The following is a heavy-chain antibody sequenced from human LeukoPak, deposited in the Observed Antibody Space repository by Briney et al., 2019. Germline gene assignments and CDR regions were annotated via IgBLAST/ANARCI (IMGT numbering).Heavy chain of an antibody. J-gene: IGHJ4*02. Sequence: GGSLRLSCAASGFTFSSYSMNWVRQAPGKGLEWASYISSSSTIYYADSVKGRFTISRDNAKNSLYLQMNSLRAEDTAVYYCARGPWHYYDSSGELLDYWGQGTLVTVSS. CDR1: GFTFSSYS. V-gene: IGHV3-48*01. D-gene: IGHD3-22*01. CDR2: ISSSSTI. CDR3: ARGPWHYYDSSGELLDY.